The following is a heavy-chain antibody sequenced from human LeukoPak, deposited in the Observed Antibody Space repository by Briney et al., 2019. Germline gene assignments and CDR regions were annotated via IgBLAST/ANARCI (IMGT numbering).Heavy chain of an antibody. V-gene: IGHV5-51*01. D-gene: IGHD3-22*01. CDR2: IYPGDSDT. CDR1: GYSFTSYW. J-gene: IGHJ4*02. Sequence: GESLKISCKGSGYSFTSYWIGWVRQTPGKGLEWMGIIYPGDSDTRYSPSFQGQVTISADKSISTAYLQWSSLKASDTAMYYCAASYYYDSSGDYYFDYWGQGTLVTVSS. CDR3: AASYYYDSSGDYYFDY.